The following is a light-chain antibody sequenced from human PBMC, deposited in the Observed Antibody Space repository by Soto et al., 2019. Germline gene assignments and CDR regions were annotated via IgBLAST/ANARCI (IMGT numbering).Light chain of an antibody. J-gene: IGKJ1*01. CDR2: DAS. V-gene: IGKV1-5*01. CDR3: QQYNSYSPWT. CDR1: ASISSW. Sequence: DIRTTQSPSTLSASVGDRVTITCRASASISSWLAWYQQQPGKAPKLLIYDASSLESGVPSRFSGSGSGTEFTLTISGLQPDDFATYYCQQYNSYSPWTFGQGTNVDIK.